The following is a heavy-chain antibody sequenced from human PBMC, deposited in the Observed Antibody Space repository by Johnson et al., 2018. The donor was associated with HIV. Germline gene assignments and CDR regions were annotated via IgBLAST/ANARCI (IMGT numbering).Heavy chain of an antibody. D-gene: IGHD5-24*01. CDR1: GFTFNSYA. CDR2: ISYDGSNK. Sequence: QVQLVESGGGVVQPGRSLRLSCAASGFTFNSYAMHWVRQAPGRGLEWVAVISYDGSNKYYADSVKGRFTISRDNSKNTLYLRMNSLRAEDTAVYLCAKERGKRWLHPRDAFDIWGQGTMVTVSS. J-gene: IGHJ3*02. V-gene: IGHV3-30*04. CDR3: AKERGKRWLHPRDAFDI.